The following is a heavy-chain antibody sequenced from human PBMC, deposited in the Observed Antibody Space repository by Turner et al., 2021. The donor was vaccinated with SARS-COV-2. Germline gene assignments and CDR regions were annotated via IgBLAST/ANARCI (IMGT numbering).Heavy chain of an antibody. D-gene: IGHD3-16*02. Sequence: EVQLVETGGGLIQPGGSRRLSCAASGFTVSSNYMSWVRQAPGKGLEWVSVIYSGGSTYYADSVKGRFTISRDNSKNTLYLQMNSLRAEDTAVYYCARVRPSLIDYFDYWGQGTLVTVSS. CDR3: ARVRPSLIDYFDY. V-gene: IGHV3-53*02. CDR1: GFTVSSNY. J-gene: IGHJ4*02. CDR2: IYSGGST.